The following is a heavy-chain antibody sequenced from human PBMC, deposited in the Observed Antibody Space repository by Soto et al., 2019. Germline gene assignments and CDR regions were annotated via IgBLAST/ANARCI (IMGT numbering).Heavy chain of an antibody. D-gene: IGHD4-17*01. Sequence: SQNLSLTCDISGDSVSRNSAACNWIRQSPSRGLEWLGRTSYRSKWYNDYAVSVKSRITINPDTSKNQFSLQLNSVTPEDTALYYCARLPWADYGGIFDPWGQGTLVTVSS. J-gene: IGHJ5*02. CDR2: TSYRSKWYN. V-gene: IGHV6-1*01. CDR1: GDSVSRNSAA. CDR3: ARLPWADYGGIFDP.